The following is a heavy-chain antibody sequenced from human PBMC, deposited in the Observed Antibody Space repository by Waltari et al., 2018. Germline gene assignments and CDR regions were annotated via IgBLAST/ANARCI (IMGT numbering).Heavy chain of an antibody. V-gene: IGHV3-49*04. CDR1: GDYA. CDR2: IRSKAYGGTT. CDR3: TRDDPPVWDDFWSGYGFSTKSPYYYYYGMDV. J-gene: IGHJ6*02. Sequence: GDYAMSWVRQAPGKGLEWVGFIRSKAYGGTTEYAASVKGRFTISRDDSKSIAYLQMNSLKTEDTAVYYCTRDDPPVWDDFWSGYGFSTKSPYYYYYGMDVWGQGTTVTVSS. D-gene: IGHD3-3*01.